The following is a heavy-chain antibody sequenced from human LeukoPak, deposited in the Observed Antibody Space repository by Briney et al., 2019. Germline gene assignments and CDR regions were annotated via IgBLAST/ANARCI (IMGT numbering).Heavy chain of an antibody. Sequence: PGGSLRLSCVVSGFTFSSYWMSWVRQAPGKGLEWVANINHDGVEKYYVDSVKGRFTISRDNAKNSLYLQMNSLRAEDTAVYYCARDQYYDSSGYLGYWGQGTLVTVSS. V-gene: IGHV3-7*03. CDR2: INHDGVEK. CDR1: GFTFSSYW. J-gene: IGHJ4*02. D-gene: IGHD3-22*01. CDR3: ARDQYYDSSGYLGY.